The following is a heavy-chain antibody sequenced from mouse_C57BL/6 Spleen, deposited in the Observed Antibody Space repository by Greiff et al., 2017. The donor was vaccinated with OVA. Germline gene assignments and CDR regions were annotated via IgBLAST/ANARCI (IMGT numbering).Heavy chain of an antibody. CDR1: GYTFTSYW. CDR3: ERSDGPYRGFSD. V-gene: IGHV1-53*01. D-gene: IGHD2-3*01. CDR2: INPSNGGT. Sequence: QVQLQQPGTELVKPGASVKLSCKASGYTFTSYWMHWVKQRPGQGLEWIGNINPSNGGTNYNEKFKSKATLTADKSSSTAYMQLRSLTSEDSAVYYGERSDGPYRGFSDWGQGTLVTVSA. J-gene: IGHJ3*01.